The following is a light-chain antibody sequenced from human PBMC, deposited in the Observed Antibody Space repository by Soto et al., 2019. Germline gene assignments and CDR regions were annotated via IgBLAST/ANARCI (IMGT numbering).Light chain of an antibody. CDR3: QSFDNSLSGPYV. CDR1: SSNIGAGYD. CDR2: VNS. J-gene: IGLJ1*01. Sequence: QSVLTQPPSGSRAPGRRVTISCTGSSSNIGAGYDVHWYQQLPGTAPKLLIYVNSNRPSGVPDRFSGSKSGTSASLAITGLQPEDEADYYCQSFDNSLSGPYVFGTGTKVTVL. V-gene: IGLV1-40*01.